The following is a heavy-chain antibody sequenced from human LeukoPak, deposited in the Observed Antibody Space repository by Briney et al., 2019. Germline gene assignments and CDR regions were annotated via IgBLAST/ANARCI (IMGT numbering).Heavy chain of an antibody. CDR2: IYTSGST. CDR1: GGSISSGGYY. Sequence: SQTLSLTCSVSGGSISSGGYYWSWIRQPAGKGLEWIGRIYTSGSTNYNPSLKSRVTISVDTSKNQFSLQLSCVTAADTIVYHCATHRGLDSNYPVMTDPWGQATLVTVSS. V-gene: IGHV4-61*02. D-gene: IGHD4-11*01. CDR3: ATHRGLDSNYPVMTDP. J-gene: IGHJ5*02.